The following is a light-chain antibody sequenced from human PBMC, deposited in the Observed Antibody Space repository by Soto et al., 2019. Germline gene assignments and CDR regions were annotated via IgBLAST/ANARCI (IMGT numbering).Light chain of an antibody. J-gene: IGLJ2*01. Sequence: QSVLTQPPSASGTPGQRVTISCSGSSSNIGSRTVNWYQQLPGTAPKLLIYRSDQRPSGVPERFSGSKSGTSASLTISGLRPEDEAQYYCAAYTGNWNGPVFGGGTKVTVL. CDR2: RSD. V-gene: IGLV1-44*01. CDR3: AAYTGNWNGPV. CDR1: SSNIGSRT.